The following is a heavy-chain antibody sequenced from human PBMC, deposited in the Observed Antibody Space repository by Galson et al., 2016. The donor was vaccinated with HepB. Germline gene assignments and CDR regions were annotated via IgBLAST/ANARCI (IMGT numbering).Heavy chain of an antibody. CDR1: RFTFSNYA. V-gene: IGHV3-23*01. Sequence: SLRLSCAASRFTFSNYAMTWVRQAPGKGLEWVSSITRGDGTTYYADSVKGRFTISRDNSKNTLYLQMNSLRAEDTAVYYCGKDNFGVGLYYGMDVWGQGTTVTVSS. J-gene: IGHJ6*02. CDR2: ITRGDGTT. CDR3: GKDNFGVGLYYGMDV. D-gene: IGHD3-3*01.